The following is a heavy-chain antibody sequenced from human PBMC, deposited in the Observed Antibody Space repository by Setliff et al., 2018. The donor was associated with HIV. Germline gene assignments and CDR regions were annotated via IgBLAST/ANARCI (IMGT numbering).Heavy chain of an antibody. J-gene: IGHJ4*02. V-gene: IGHV1-69*05. CDR3: ARETMYDSRGYLSHYFDY. Sequence: SVKVSCKASGYTLSNYMHWVRQAPGQGLEWMGGIIPIFGTANYAQKFQGRVTITTDESTSTAYMELSSLRSEDTAVYYCARETMYDSRGYLSHYFDYWGQGTPVTVSS. CDR1: GYTLSNY. CDR2: IIPIFGTA. D-gene: IGHD3-22*01.